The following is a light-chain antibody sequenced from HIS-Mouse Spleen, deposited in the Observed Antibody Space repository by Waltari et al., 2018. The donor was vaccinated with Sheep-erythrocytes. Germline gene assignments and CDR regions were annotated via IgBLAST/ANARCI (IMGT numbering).Light chain of an antibody. CDR3: SSYAGSNNYV. CDR2: EGR. V-gene: IGLV2-23*01. CDR1: SSDVGSYNL. J-gene: IGLJ1*01. Sequence: QSALTQPASVSGSPGQSITISCTGTSSDVGSYNLFPWYQQHPGKAPKLMIYEGRKRPSGVSNRFSGSKSGNTASLTISGLQAEDEADYYCSSYAGSNNYVFGTGTKVTVL.